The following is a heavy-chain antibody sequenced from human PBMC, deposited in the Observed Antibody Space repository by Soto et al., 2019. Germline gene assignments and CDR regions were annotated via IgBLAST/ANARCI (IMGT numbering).Heavy chain of an antibody. V-gene: IGHV3-23*01. CDR3: AKRTVGWYFDL. CDR1: EFTFCSNP. D-gene: IGHD4-17*01. CDR2: ISGSGGST. Sequence: EVQLLESGGGLEQPGGSLGPSFAAPEFTFCSNPMNWVRQAPGKGLEWVSVISGSGGSTYYADAVKGRFTISRDTSKNTLYLQMNSLSAEDTAVYYCAKRTVGWYFDLWGRGTLVTVSS. J-gene: IGHJ2*01.